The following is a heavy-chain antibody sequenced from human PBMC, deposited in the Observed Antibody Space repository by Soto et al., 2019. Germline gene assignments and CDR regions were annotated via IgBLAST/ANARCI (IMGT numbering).Heavy chain of an antibody. CDR3: ARVRTTMVRGVIIENWFDP. Sequence: GGSLRLSCAASGFTFSSYGMHWVRQAPGKGLEWVAVIWYDGSNKYYADSVKGRFTISRDNSKNTLYLQMNSLRAEDTAVYYCARVRTTMVRGVIIENWFDPWGQGTLVTVSS. D-gene: IGHD3-10*01. V-gene: IGHV3-33*01. CDR2: IWYDGSNK. CDR1: GFTFSSYG. J-gene: IGHJ5*02.